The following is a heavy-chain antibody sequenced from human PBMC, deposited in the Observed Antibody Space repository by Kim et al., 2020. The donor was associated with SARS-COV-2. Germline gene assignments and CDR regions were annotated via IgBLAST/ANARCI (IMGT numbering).Heavy chain of an antibody. D-gene: IGHD1-1*01. Sequence: SVKVSCKASGGSFSSYGIIWVRQAPGQGLEWMGGIVPVFGSTNYAQRFQDRVTITADADTNTVYMQVSSLRSEDTAMYYCARDRMAGEQRWFDHWGQGTLVTVSS. J-gene: IGHJ5*02. V-gene: IGHV1-69*13. CDR1: GGSFSSYG. CDR2: IVPVFGST. CDR3: ARDRMAGEQRWFDH.